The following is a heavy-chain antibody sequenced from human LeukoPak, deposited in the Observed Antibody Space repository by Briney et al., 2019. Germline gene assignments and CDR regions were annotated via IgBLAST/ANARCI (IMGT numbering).Heavy chain of an antibody. D-gene: IGHD5-18*01. J-gene: IGHJ6*02. CDR2: ISYDGSNK. CDR1: GFTFSSYG. V-gene: IGHV3-30*18. CDR3: AKAQGGSRHSYGYPFYYYGMDV. Sequence: GRSLRLSCAASGFTFSSYGMHWVRQAPGKGLEWVAVISYDGSNKYYADSVKGRFTISRDNSKNTLYLQMNSLRAEDTAVYYCAKAQGGSRHSYGYPFYYYGMDVWGQGTTVTVSS.